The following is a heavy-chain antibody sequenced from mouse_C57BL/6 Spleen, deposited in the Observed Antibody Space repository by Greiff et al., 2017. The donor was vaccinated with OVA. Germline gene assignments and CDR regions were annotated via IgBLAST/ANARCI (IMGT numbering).Heavy chain of an antibody. V-gene: IGHV1-54*01. J-gene: IGHJ3*01. CDR1: GYAFTNYL. CDR2: INPGSGGT. Sequence: QLQLQQSGAELVRPGTSVKVSCKASGYAFTNYLIEWVKQRPGQGLEWIGVINPGSGGTNYNEKFKGKGTLTADKSSSTAYMQLSSLTSADSEVYICARRRDVAFAYWGQGTLVTVSA. CDR3: ARRRDVAFAY.